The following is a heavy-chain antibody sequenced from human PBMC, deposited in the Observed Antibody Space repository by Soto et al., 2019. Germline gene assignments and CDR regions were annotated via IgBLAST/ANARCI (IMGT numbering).Heavy chain of an antibody. CDR1: GFTFNTYS. CDR2: ITNKGVST. Sequence: EVQLLDSGGGLVQPGWSLRLSCAASGFTFNTYSMSWVRQAPGKGLEWVSTITNKGVSTYYADSVKGRFTISRDNSKNXXXXXXXXXXXXXXXXXXXXXXXXYDTFDIWGQGTMVTVSS. CDR3: XXXXXYDTFDI. V-gene: IGHV3-23*01. J-gene: IGHJ3*02.